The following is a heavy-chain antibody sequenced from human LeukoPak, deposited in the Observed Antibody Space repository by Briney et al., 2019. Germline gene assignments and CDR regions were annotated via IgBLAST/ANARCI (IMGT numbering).Heavy chain of an antibody. D-gene: IGHD6-19*01. CDR1: GFTFSSYS. CDR2: INHSGST. Sequence: GSLRLSCAASGFTFSSYSMNWVRQAPGKGLEWIGEINHSGSTNYNPSLKSRVTISVDTSKNQFSLKLSSVTAADTAVYYCARHWGPVIAVAGHNWFDPWGQGTLVTVSS. CDR3: ARHWGPVIAVAGHNWFDP. J-gene: IGHJ5*02. V-gene: IGHV4-34*01.